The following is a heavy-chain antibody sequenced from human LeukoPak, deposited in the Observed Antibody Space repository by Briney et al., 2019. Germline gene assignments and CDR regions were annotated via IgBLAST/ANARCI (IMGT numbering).Heavy chain of an antibody. J-gene: IGHJ4*02. CDR1: GGSISSYY. V-gene: IGHV4-59*01. Sequence: SETLSLTCSVSGGSISSYYWSWIRQPPGKGLEWIGYIYYSGSTKYNPSLESRVTISVDTSKSQFSLKLSSATTADTAVYYCARGGGSPEFWGQGTQVTVSS. CDR2: IYYSGST. D-gene: IGHD1-26*01. CDR3: ARGGGSPEF.